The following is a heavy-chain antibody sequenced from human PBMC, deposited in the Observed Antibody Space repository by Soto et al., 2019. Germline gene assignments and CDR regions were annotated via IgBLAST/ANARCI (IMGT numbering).Heavy chain of an antibody. CDR2: LWRDGSKV. J-gene: IGHJ4*02. CDR1: GFTFSDYD. CDR3: AKDDY. V-gene: IGHV3-33*06. Sequence: PGGSLRLSCAASGFTFSDYDMHWVRQAPGKRLEWVAVLWRDGSKVYYADSVKGRFTTSRDNSKDTLYLQMSSLRAEDTAVYYCAKDDYWGQGTLVTVSS.